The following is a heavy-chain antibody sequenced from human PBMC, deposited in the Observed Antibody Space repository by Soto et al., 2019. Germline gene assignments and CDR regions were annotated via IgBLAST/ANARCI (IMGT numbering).Heavy chain of an antibody. CDR2: ISGGGGST. J-gene: IGHJ4*02. CDR1: GFTFSSYA. CDR3: ASEYGSGFQVY. Sequence: LRLSCAASGFTFSSYAMSWVRQAPGKGLEWVSSISGGGGSTNYADSVKGRFTISRDDAKNSLYLQMNSLRAEDTALYYCASEYGSGFQVYWGQGTLVTAPQ. V-gene: IGHV3-23*01. D-gene: IGHD3-10*01.